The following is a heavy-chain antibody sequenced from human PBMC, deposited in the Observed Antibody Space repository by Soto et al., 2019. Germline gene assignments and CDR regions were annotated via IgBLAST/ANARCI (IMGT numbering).Heavy chain of an antibody. D-gene: IGHD6-13*01. CDR2: ISYSGST. CDR3: ATSPIRQQMAYDF. J-gene: IGHJ4*02. Sequence: SETLSLTCTVSGGSISSDSYYWGWIRQSPEKGLEWIAGISYSGSTYYNPTLKSRLIISVDTSKSQFSLKLNSLTAADTAVYYCATSPIRQQMAYDFWGQGSLVTVSS. V-gene: IGHV4-39*01. CDR1: GGSISSDSYY.